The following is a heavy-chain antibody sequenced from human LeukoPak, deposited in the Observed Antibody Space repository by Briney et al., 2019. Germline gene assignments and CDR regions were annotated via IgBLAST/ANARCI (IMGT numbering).Heavy chain of an antibody. J-gene: IGHJ4*02. V-gene: IGHV4-34*01. CDR1: GGSFSGYY. CDR3: ARLRDDIVAYIDY. D-gene: IGHD5-12*01. Sequence: SETLSLTCAVYGGSFSGYYWSWIRQPPGKGLEWIGEINHSGSTNYNPSLKSRVTISVDTSKNQFSLKLSSVTAADTAVYYCARLRDDIVAYIDYWGQGTLVTVSS. CDR2: INHSGST.